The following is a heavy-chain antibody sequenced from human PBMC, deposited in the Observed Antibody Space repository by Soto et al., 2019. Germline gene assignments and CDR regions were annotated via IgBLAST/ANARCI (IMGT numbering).Heavy chain of an antibody. Sequence: LSCAASGFTFSDYYMSWIRQAPGKGLEWVSYISSSSSYTNYADSVKGRFTISRDNAKNSLYLQMNSLRAEDTAVYYCARVSDYGDYDLSDYWGQGTLVTVSS. D-gene: IGHD4-17*01. J-gene: IGHJ4*02. CDR1: GFTFSDYY. V-gene: IGHV3-11*05. CDR2: ISSSSSYT. CDR3: ARVSDYGDYDLSDY.